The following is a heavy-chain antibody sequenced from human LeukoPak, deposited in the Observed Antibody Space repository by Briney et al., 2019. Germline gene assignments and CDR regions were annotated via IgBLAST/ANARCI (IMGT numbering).Heavy chain of an antibody. D-gene: IGHD1-14*01. CDR3: AKGFGTSGIDY. J-gene: IGHJ4*02. CDR2: ISGSGGGT. V-gene: IGHV3-23*01. CDR1: GFTFSSYG. Sequence: GGTLRLSCAASGFTFSSYGMSWVRQAPGKGLEWVSGISGSGGGTYYTDSVKGRFTISRDNSKNTLYLQMNSLRAEDTAIYYCAKGFGTSGIDYWGQGTLVTVSS.